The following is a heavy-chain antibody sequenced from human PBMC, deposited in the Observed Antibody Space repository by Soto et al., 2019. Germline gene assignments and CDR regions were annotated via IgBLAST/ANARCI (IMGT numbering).Heavy chain of an antibody. CDR3: ARDGIITGTSDYYYGMDV. CDR1: GFTVSSNY. V-gene: IGHV3-66*01. J-gene: IGHJ6*02. D-gene: IGHD1-20*01. CDR2: IYSGGST. Sequence: GGSLRLSCAASGFTVSSNYMSWVRQAPGKGLEWVSVIYSGGSTYYADSVKGRFTISRDNSKNTLYLQMNSLRAEDTAVYYCARDGIITGTSDYYYGMDVWGQGTTVTVSS.